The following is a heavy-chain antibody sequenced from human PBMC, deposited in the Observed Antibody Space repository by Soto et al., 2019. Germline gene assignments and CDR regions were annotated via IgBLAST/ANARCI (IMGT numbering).Heavy chain of an antibody. CDR2: IYYSGST. CDR1: GGSISSGGYY. V-gene: IGHV4-31*03. Sequence: QVQLQESGPGLVKPSQTLSLTCTVSGGSISSGGYYWSWIRQHPGKGLEWIGYIYYSGSTYYNPSLKSRVTISVDTSKNQFSLKLSSVTAADTAVYYCARDRYGSGILPPNYYYYYGMDVWGQGTTVTVSS. J-gene: IGHJ6*02. D-gene: IGHD3-10*01. CDR3: ARDRYGSGILPPNYYYYYGMDV.